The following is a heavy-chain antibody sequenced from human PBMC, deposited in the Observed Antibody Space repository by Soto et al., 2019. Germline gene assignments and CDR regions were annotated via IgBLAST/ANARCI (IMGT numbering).Heavy chain of an antibody. Sequence: GGSLRLSCAASGFNVSSYYMSLIRHAPGKGLEWVSYISSSGSTIYYADSVKGRFTISRDNAKNSLYLQMNSLRAEDTAVYYCARDPRTTGYYFDYWGQGTLVTAPQ. D-gene: IGHD4-17*01. J-gene: IGHJ4*02. CDR2: ISSSGSTI. CDR1: GFNVSSYY. V-gene: IGHV3-11*01. CDR3: ARDPRTTGYYFDY.